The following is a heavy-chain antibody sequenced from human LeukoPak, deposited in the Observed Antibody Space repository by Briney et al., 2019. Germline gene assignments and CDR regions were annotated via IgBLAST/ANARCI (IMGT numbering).Heavy chain of an antibody. CDR3: ARGVNGYSSGWFLYLGREPTVYWFDP. J-gene: IGHJ5*02. CDR1: GFTFSSYA. V-gene: IGHV3-30-3*01. Sequence: GGSLRLSCAASGFTFSSYAMHWVRQAQGKGLEWVAVISYDGSNKYYADSVKGRFTISRDNSKNTLYLQMNSLRAEDTAVYYCARGVNGYSSGWFLYLGREPTVYWFDPWGQGTLVTVSS. CDR2: ISYDGSNK. D-gene: IGHD6-19*01.